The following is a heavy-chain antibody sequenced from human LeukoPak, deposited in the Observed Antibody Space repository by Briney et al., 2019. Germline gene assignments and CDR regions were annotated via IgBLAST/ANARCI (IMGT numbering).Heavy chain of an antibody. CDR1: GGSITSYY. Sequence: SETLSLTCTVPGGSITSYYWSWIRQPPGKGREWSGYIYYSGSTNYNPSFKSRVSISVATYKTQFSLKLSAVTAADTAVYYCARNSNSILWWLLDPWGEGTLVTVSS. CDR2: IYYSGST. J-gene: IGHJ5*02. V-gene: IGHV4-59*08. CDR3: ARNSNSILWWLLDP. D-gene: IGHD2-21*01.